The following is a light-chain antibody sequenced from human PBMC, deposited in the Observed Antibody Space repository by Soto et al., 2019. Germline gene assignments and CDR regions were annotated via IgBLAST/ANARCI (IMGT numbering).Light chain of an antibody. CDR2: GAF. CDR3: QQRSKWPQT. CDR1: QSVSSSY. V-gene: IGKV3D-20*02. Sequence: ELVLTQSPGTLSLSPGERATLSCRASQSVSSSYLAWYQQKPGQPPRLLIYGAFNRAAGIPARFSGSGSGTDFTLTISSLEPEDFAVYYCQQRSKWPQTFGQGTKVDIK. J-gene: IGKJ1*01.